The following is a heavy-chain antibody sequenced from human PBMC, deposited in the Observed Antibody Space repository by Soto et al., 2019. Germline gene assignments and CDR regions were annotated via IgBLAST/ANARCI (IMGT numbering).Heavy chain of an antibody. J-gene: IGHJ6*02. CDR1: GGSLSGYY. Sequence: PSETLSLTCAVYGGSLSGYYWSWIRQPPGKGLEWIGEINHSGSTNYNPSLKSRVTISVDTSKNQFSLKLSSVTAADTAVYYCARLRNWGSSWYPGGGYYYYGMDVWGQGTTVTVSS. CDR2: INHSGST. D-gene: IGHD6-13*01. CDR3: ARLRNWGSSWYPGGGYYYYGMDV. V-gene: IGHV4-34*01.